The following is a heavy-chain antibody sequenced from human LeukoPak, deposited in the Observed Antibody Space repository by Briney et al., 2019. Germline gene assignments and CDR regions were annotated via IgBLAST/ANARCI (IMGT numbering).Heavy chain of an antibody. J-gene: IGHJ4*02. CDR1: GFTFSTYS. D-gene: IGHD3-22*01. CDR3: ARDRGRYDSSGYYYEGYFDY. V-gene: IGHV3-21*01. Sequence: GGSLRLSCAASGFTFSTYSMNWVRLAPGKGLEWVSCISSSSTYIYYADSVKGRFTISRDNAKNSLYLQMNSLRAEDTAVYYCARDRGRYDSSGYYYEGYFDYWGQGTLVTVSS. CDR2: ISSSSTYI.